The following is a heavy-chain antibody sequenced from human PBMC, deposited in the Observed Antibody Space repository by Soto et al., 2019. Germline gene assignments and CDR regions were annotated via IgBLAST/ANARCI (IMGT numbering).Heavy chain of an antibody. CDR3: ARVFLLINPGIADLGWFDP. CDR2: IYHSGST. V-gene: IGHV4-4*02. D-gene: IGHD6-13*01. CDR1: GGSISSSNW. Sequence: KTSETLSLTCAVSGGSISSSNWWSWVRQPPGKGLEWIGEIYHSGSTNYNPSLKSRVTISVDKSKNQFSLKLSSVTAADTAVYYCARVFLLINPGIADLGWFDPWGQGTLVTVSS. J-gene: IGHJ5*02.